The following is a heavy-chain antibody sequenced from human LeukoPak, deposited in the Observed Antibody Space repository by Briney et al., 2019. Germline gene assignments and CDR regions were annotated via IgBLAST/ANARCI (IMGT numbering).Heavy chain of an antibody. D-gene: IGHD4-17*01. V-gene: IGHV3-9*01. J-gene: IGHJ6*02. CDR2: ITWNSGQI. CDR1: GFTFDDYA. Sequence: GGSLRLSCSTSGFTFDDYAMHWVRQAPGKGLEWVSSITWNSGQIDYAQSVKGRFTISRDNAKNSLYLQMNSLRAEDTAVYYCAKDPRADDYGDYSRYYYYYYGMDVWGQGTTVTVSS. CDR3: AKDPRADDYGDYSRYYYYYYGMDV.